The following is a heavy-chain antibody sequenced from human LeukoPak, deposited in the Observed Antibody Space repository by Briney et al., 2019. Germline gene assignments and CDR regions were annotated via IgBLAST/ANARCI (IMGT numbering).Heavy chain of an antibody. Sequence: PGGSLRLSYAASGFTFNTYDMHWVRQAPGKGLEWVAVISYDGRNKYYADSVKGRFTISRDNSKNALFLQMNSLRAEDTALYYCANKGASGWRFDYWGQRTLVTVSS. J-gene: IGHJ4*02. CDR1: GFTFNTYD. CDR2: ISYDGRNK. CDR3: ANKGASGWRFDY. V-gene: IGHV3-30*18. D-gene: IGHD6-19*01.